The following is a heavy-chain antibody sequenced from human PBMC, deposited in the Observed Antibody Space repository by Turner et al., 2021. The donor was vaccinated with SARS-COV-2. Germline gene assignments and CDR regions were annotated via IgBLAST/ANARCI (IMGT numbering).Heavy chain of an antibody. Sequence: EVQLVESGGGLVQPGGSLRLSCAASGFTFSSYDMHWVSQATGIGLEWVSAIGTADDTYYPGSVKGRFTISRENAKNSWYLQVNSLRAEDTAVYYCARAFEGSNWYFDLWGRGTLVTVSS. CDR3: ARAFEGSNWYFDL. D-gene: IGHD4-4*01. CDR1: GFTFSSYD. CDR2: IGTADDT. V-gene: IGHV3-13*04. J-gene: IGHJ2*01.